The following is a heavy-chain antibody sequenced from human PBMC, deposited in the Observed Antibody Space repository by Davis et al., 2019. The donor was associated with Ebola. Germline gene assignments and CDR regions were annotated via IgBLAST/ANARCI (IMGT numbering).Heavy chain of an antibody. Sequence: MPSETLSLTCTVSGVSIHTEGHSWSWIRQPPGKGLEWIGTIYRGASTYYTPSLNGRATISADTSTNQFSLRLTSVTAAVAAVYFCVCCSIGSCYSGAPFEHWGQGRRVTVSS. D-gene: IGHD2-15*01. CDR2: IYRGAST. J-gene: IGHJ4*02. CDR1: GVSIHTEGHS. CDR3: VCCSIGSCYSGAPFEH. V-gene: IGHV4-30-2*01.